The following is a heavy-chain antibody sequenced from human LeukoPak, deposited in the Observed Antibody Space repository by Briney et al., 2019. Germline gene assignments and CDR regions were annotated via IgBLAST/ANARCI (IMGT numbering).Heavy chain of an antibody. Sequence: PGGSLRLSCAASGFTFSSCAMSWVRQAPGKGLEWVSGISGSGGHTYYADSVKGRFTISRDNSKNTLVLQMNSLRAEDTAVYYCAKDLNHDLWSGYYGYFDYWGQGAMVTVSS. J-gene: IGHJ4*02. V-gene: IGHV3-23*01. CDR2: ISGSGGHT. CDR3: AKDLNHDLWSGYYGYFDY. CDR1: GFTFSSCA. D-gene: IGHD3-3*01.